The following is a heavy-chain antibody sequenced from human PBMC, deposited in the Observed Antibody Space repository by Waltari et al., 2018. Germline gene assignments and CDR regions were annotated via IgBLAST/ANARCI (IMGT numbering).Heavy chain of an antibody. CDR3: ARVPPGPYYFDY. CDR1: GYTFANFH. V-gene: IGHV1-46*01. Sequence: QVQLVQSGAAVKTPGASVNVSCKASGYTFANFHIHWVRQAPGHGLEWMGKINPSGGSAGYPQKFQGRVTMTRDTSTGTVYMELTSLTSEDTAVYFCARVPPGPYYFDYWGQGTLVTVSS. CDR2: INPSGGSA. J-gene: IGHJ4*02.